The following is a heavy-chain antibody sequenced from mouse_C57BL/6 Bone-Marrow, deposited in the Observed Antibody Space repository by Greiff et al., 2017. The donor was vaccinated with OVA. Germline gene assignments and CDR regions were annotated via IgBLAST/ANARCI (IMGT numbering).Heavy chain of an antibody. D-gene: IGHD2-4*01. J-gene: IGHJ2*01. CDR3: AEGNDCDEYDVDY. CDR2: INPRNGGT. V-gene: IGHV1-53*01. Sequence: QVQLQQPGTDLVKPGASVKLSCTASGSTFTSYCMHWVTQRPGQGLEWLGNINPRNGGTNYNEKFKSKATRTVDKSSSTAYMQLSSLTSEDSAVYYGAEGNDCDEYDVDYGGQGTTLTVTA. CDR1: GSTFTSYC.